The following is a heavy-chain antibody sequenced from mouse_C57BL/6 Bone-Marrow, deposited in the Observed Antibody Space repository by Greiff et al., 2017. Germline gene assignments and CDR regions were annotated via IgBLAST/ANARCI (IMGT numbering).Heavy chain of an antibody. CDR1: GFTFSDYG. J-gene: IGHJ3*01. V-gene: IGHV5-17*01. CDR3: AKNYYDKMAWFAY. D-gene: IGHD2-4*01. CDR2: ISSGSSTI. Sequence: EVQRVESGGGLVKPGGSLKLSCAASGFTFSDYGMHWVRQAPEKGLEWVAYISSGSSTIYYADTVKGRFTISRDNAKNTLFLQMTSLRSEDTAMNYCAKNYYDKMAWFAYWGQGTLVTVSA.